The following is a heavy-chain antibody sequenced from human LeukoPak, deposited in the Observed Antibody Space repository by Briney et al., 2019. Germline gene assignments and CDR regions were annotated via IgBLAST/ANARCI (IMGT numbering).Heavy chain of an antibody. CDR1: GGSISSYY. CDR2: IYYSGST. Sequence: SETLSLTCTVSGGSISSYYWSWIRQPPGKGLEWIGYIYYSGSTNYNPSLKSRVTISVDTSKNQFSLKLSSVTAADTAVYYCARYCSGGSCYLLGDAFDIWGQGTMVTVSS. D-gene: IGHD2-15*01. CDR3: ARYCSGGSCYLLGDAFDI. V-gene: IGHV4-59*12. J-gene: IGHJ3*02.